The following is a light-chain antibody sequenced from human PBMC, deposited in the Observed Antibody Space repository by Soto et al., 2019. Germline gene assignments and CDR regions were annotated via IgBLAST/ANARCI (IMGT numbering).Light chain of an antibody. J-gene: IGKJ3*01. V-gene: IGKV1-5*03. CDR2: KAS. Sequence: DIQMTQSPSTLSASVGDRVTITCRASQSISSWLAWYQQKPGKAPKLLIYKASSLESGVPSRFSGSGSGTEFTLTISSLQPDDFATYYCQQYNSYVFTVGPGTKVDIK. CDR1: QSISSW. CDR3: QQYNSYVFT.